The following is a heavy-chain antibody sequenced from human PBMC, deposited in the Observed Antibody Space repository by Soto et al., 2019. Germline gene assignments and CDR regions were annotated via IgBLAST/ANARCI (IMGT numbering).Heavy chain of an antibody. Sequence: QVQLVESGGGVVQPGRSLRLSCAASGFTFSSYAMHWVRQAPGKGLEWVALISYDGSNKYYADSVKGRFTTSRDNSKNTVYMEMNSLRTEDTAVYYCAGVEAVAGTFWYFDLWGRGALVTVSS. J-gene: IGHJ2*01. CDR1: GFTFSSYA. D-gene: IGHD6-19*01. V-gene: IGHV3-30*03. CDR2: ISYDGSNK. CDR3: AGVEAVAGTFWYFDL.